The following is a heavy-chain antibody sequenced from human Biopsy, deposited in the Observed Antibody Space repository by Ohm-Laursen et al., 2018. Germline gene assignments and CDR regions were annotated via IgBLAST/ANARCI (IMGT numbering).Heavy chain of an antibody. CDR3: ARFIVPSLHCSNGVCPIRWFDP. Sequence: TLSLTCAVYGGTYSGYYWSWIRQPPGKGLEWIGEVHHDGRANYNPSLKSRVTISGDMSKKQLSLKLSGVTAADTAVYYCARFIVPSLHCSNGVCPIRWFDPWGQGTLVTVFS. CDR1: GGTYSGYY. D-gene: IGHD2-2*01. CDR2: VHHDGRA. J-gene: IGHJ5*02. V-gene: IGHV4-34*01.